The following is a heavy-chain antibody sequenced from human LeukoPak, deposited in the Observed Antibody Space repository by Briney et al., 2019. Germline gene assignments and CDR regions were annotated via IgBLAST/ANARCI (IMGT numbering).Heavy chain of an antibody. CDR3: ARVKGGGIVVSFDY. CDR2: IYASGNT. D-gene: IGHD1-26*01. J-gene: IGHJ4*02. Sequence: SETLSLTCTVSGGSVSSASYYWTWIRQPPGKGLEWIGYIYASGNTNYNPSLKSRVTISVDTSKNQFSLKLSSVTAADTAVYYCARVKGGGIVVSFDYWGQGTLVTVSS. V-gene: IGHV4-61*01. CDR1: GGSVSSASYY.